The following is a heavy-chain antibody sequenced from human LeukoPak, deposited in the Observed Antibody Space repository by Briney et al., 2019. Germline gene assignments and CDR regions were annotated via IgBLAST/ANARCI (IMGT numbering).Heavy chain of an antibody. V-gene: IGHV3-30-3*01. J-gene: IGHJ4*02. CDR2: ISYDGSNK. CDR3: AKGGDRYGDPIDY. D-gene: IGHD4-17*01. Sequence: TGGSLRLSCAASGFTFSSYAMHWVRQAPGKGLEWVAVISYDGSNKYYADSVKGRFTISRDNSKNTLYLQMNSLRAEDTAVYYCAKGGDRYGDPIDYWGQGTLVTVSS. CDR1: GFTFSSYA.